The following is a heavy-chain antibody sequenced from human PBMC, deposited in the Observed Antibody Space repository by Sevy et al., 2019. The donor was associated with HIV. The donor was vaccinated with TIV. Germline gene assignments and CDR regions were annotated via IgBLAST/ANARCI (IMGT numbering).Heavy chain of an antibody. J-gene: IGHJ4*02. CDR2: IRNDGSDK. Sequence: GGSLRLSCAASGFIFSNYGMHWVRQVPGKGLEWVTFIRNDGSDKYYAASVKDRFTISRDDSMNTLYLQMDSLRAEDTAIYYCAKDLAGPGRRYFDYWGQGTLVTVSS. CDR3: AKDLAGPGRRYFDY. V-gene: IGHV3-30*02. CDR1: GFIFSNYG. D-gene: IGHD6-13*01.